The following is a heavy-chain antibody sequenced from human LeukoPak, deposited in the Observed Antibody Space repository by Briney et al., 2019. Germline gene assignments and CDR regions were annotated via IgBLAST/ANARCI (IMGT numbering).Heavy chain of an antibody. CDR1: GFTFSSYA. J-gene: IGHJ4*02. V-gene: IGHV3-23*01. D-gene: IGHD3-22*01. CDR3: ARDTAYYYDSPPDY. Sequence: PGGSLRLSWAASGFTFSSYAMSWVRQAPGKGLEWVSAISGSGGSTYYADSVKGRFTISRDNAKNSLYLQMNSLRAEDTAVYYCARDTAYYYDSPPDYWGQGTLVTVSS. CDR2: ISGSGGST.